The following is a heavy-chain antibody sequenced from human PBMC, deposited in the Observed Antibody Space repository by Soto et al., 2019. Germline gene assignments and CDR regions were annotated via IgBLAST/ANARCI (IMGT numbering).Heavy chain of an antibody. V-gene: IGHV3-49*03. J-gene: IGHJ6*03. Sequence: EVQLVESGGGLVQPGRYLRLSCTASGFTFGDYAMSWFRQAPGKGLEWVGFIRSKAYGGTTEYAASVKGRFTISRDDSKSIAYLQMNSLKTEDTAVYYCTRDLNVVPAAINSYYYYYYMDVWGKGTTVTVSS. CDR3: TRDLNVVPAAINSYYYYYYMDV. CDR1: GFTFGDYA. CDR2: IRSKAYGGTT. D-gene: IGHD2-2*02.